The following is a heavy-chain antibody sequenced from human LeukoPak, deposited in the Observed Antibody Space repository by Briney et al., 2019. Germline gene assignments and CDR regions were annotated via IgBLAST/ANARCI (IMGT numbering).Heavy chain of an antibody. CDR3: ARGTLILSVDY. CDR1: GGSISSSSYY. V-gene: IGHV4-39*07. D-gene: IGHD3-9*01. CDR2: IYYSGST. J-gene: IGHJ4*02. Sequence: SETLSLTCTVSGGSISSSSYYWGWIRQPPGKGLEWIGSIYYSGSTYYNPSLKSRVTISVDTSKNQFSLKLSSVTAADTAVYYCARGTLILSVDYWGQGTLVTVSS.